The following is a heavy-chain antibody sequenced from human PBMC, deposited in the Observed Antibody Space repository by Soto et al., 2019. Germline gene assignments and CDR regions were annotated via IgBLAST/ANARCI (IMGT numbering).Heavy chain of an antibody. J-gene: IGHJ4*02. CDR1: GFSLSTSGVG. Sequence: QITLKESGPTLVKPTQTLTLTCTFSGFSLSTSGVGVGWIRQPPGKALEWLALIYWDDDKLYSPSLKSRLTITKDTSKNPVVLTMTNMDPVDTATYYCAHRLSIAAPGTATVAFHSWGQGTLVTVSS. CDR3: AHRLSIAAPGTATVAFHS. D-gene: IGHD6-13*01. V-gene: IGHV2-5*02. CDR2: IYWDDDK.